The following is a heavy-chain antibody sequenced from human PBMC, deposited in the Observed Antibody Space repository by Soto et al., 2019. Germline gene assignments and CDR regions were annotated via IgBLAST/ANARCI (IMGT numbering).Heavy chain of an antibody. CDR2: IIPIFGTA. CDR3: ASPPDRPPSSGYYYAF. CDR1: VWTFSSYA. V-gene: IGHV1-69*01. D-gene: IGHD3-22*01. Sequence: VTVSCKGCVWTFSSYAISWVRASPGRGLEWMGGIIPIFGTANYAQKLQGRVTMTADESTSTAYMELSSLRSEDTAVYYCASPPDRPPSSGYYYAFWGQGTLVTVSS. J-gene: IGHJ4*02.